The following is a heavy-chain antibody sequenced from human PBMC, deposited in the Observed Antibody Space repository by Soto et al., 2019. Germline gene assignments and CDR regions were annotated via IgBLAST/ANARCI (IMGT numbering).Heavy chain of an antibody. CDR2: ISGNRGTI. CDR1: GFTFVINA. J-gene: IGHJ6*02. D-gene: IGHD6-19*01. V-gene: IGHV3-9*01. CDR3: AKDIKSTGWYCGLDR. Sequence: EVQLVESGGGLLHPGGSLRLSCAASGFTFVINAMNWFRQGPGKGLEWVSAISGNRGTIVYADSVKGRFTISRDNTKNSLYLQIDSLRAEDTALYYCAKDIKSTGWYCGLDRWGQGTTVTVSS.